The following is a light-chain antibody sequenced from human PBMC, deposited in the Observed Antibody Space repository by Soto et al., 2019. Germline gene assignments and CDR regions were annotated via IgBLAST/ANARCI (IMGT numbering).Light chain of an antibody. CDR1: QSVSSSF. CDR2: GTS. Sequence: EIVLTQSPGTLSLSPGERATLSCRASQSVSSSFLAWYQQTPGQAPRLLIYGTSNRAAGIPDRLSGSGSGTDFTLTSSRLEPEDFAVYYCQQYGNSSFTFGQGTKLEIK. CDR3: QQYGNSSFT. J-gene: IGKJ2*01. V-gene: IGKV3-20*01.